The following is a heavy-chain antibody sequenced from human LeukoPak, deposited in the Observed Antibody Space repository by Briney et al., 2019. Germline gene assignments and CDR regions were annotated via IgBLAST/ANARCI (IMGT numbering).Heavy chain of an antibody. CDR3: ARGRTGTTFGY. J-gene: IGHJ4*02. CDR1: GFTFSSYS. D-gene: IGHD1-7*01. CDR2: ISSSSSTI. V-gene: IGHV3-48*04. Sequence: GGSLRLSCAASGFTFSSYSMNWVRQAPGKGLEWVSYISSSSSTIYYADSVKGRFNISRDNAKNSLYLQMNSLRAEDTAVYYCARGRTGTTFGYWGQGTLVTVSS.